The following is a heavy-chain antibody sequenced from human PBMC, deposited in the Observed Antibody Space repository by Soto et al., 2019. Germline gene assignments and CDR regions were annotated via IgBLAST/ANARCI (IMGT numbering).Heavy chain of an antibody. Sequence: PSETLSLTCTVSGGSISSSSYYWGWIRQPPGKGLEWIGSIYYSGSTYYNPSLKSRVTISVDTSKNQFSLYLQMNSLRAEDTALYYCAKGRRAGYNYYFDSWGQGTLVTVSS. J-gene: IGHJ4*02. V-gene: IGHV4-39*07. D-gene: IGHD5-12*01. CDR1: GGSISSSSYY. CDR2: IYYSGST. CDR3: AKGRRAGYNYYFDS.